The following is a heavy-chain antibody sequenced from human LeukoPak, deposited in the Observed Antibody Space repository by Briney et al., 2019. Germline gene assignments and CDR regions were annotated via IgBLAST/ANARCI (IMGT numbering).Heavy chain of an antibody. J-gene: IGHJ3*02. CDR2: ISYDGSNK. V-gene: IGHV3-30*04. D-gene: IGHD2-2*01. Sequence: GGSLRLSCAASGFTFSSYAMHWVRQAPGKGLEWVAVISYDGSNKYYADSVKGRFTISRDSSKNTLYLQMNSLRAEDTAVYYCAREICSSTSCLAFDIWGQGTMVTVSS. CDR1: GFTFSSYA. CDR3: AREICSSTSCLAFDI.